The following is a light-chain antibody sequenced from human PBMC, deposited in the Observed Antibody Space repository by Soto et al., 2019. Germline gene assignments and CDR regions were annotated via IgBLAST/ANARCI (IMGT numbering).Light chain of an antibody. V-gene: IGKV1-8*01. Sequence: AIRMTQSPSSLSASTGDRVTITCRASQGVSSYLAWYQQKPGKAPKLLIYAASTLQSGLPSRFSGSGSGTDFTLTISCLQSEDFATYYCQQYYSHPYTFGQGTKLEIK. CDR1: QGVSSY. CDR3: QQYYSHPYT. J-gene: IGKJ2*01. CDR2: AAS.